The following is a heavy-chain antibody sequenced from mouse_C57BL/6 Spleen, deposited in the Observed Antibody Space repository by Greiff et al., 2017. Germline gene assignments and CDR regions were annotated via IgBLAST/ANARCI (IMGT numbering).Heavy chain of an antibody. J-gene: IGHJ4*01. CDR2: ISSGGDYI. CDR3: TREAYYSNYDYAMDY. CDR1: GFTFSSYA. D-gene: IGHD2-5*01. V-gene: IGHV5-9-1*02. Sequence: EVQVVESGEGLVKPGGSLKLSCAASGFTFSSYAMSWVRQTPEKRLEWVAYISSGGDYIYYADTVKGRFTISRDNARNTLYLQMSSLKSEDTAMYYCTREAYYSNYDYAMDYWGQGTSVTVSS.